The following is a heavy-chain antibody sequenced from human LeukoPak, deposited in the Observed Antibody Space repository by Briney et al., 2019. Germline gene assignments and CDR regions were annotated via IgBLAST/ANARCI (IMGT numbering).Heavy chain of an antibody. CDR3: ARLIAYSSAYYFAY. V-gene: IGHV4-39*01. CDR1: GGSISSSSYY. CDR2: IYYSGST. D-gene: IGHD5-18*01. Sequence: SETLSLTCTVSGGSISSSSYYWGWIRQPPGKGLEWIGSIYYSGSTYHNPSLKSRVTISVDTSKNQFSLQLSSVTAADTAVYYCARLIAYSSAYYFAYWGQGTLVTVSS. J-gene: IGHJ4*02.